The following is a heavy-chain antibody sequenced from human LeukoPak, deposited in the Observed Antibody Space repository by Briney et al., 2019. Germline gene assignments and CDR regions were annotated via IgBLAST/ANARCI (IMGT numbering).Heavy chain of an antibody. CDR2: ISPSADST. J-gene: IGHJ4*02. V-gene: IGHV3-23*01. D-gene: IGHD6-13*01. Sequence: GGSLRLSCAASGFTSSNYAMSWVRQAPGKGLEWASAISPSADSTSYADSVKGRFAISRDNSKNTLYLQMDSLRAEDTAVYYCAKRESSSSWYNYFDYWGQGTLVTVSS. CDR3: AKRESSSSWYNYFDY. CDR1: GFTSSNYA.